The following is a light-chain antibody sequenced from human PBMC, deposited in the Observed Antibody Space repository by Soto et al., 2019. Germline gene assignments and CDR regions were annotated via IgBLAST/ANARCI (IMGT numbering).Light chain of an antibody. CDR1: SSDVDTFNY. V-gene: IGLV2-8*01. J-gene: IGLJ3*02. CDR3: SSYAGSNNWV. CDR2: EVT. Sequence: QSALTQPPSASGSPGQSVTISCTGTSSDVDTFNYVSWYQQHPGKAPKLMIYEVTERPSGVPDRFSGSKSGNTASLTVSGLQAEDEADYYCSSYAGSNNWVFGGGTKHRP.